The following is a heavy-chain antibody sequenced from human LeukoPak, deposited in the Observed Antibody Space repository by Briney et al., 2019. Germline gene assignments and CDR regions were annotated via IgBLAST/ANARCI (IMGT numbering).Heavy chain of an antibody. J-gene: IGHJ4*02. D-gene: IGHD4-17*01. CDR1: GGSISSYY. Sequence: SETLSLTCTVSGGSISSYYWSWIRQPPGKGLEWIGYIYYSGSTNYNPSLKSRVTISVDTSKSQFSLKLSSVTAADTAVYYCARGDYGDYSFDYWGQGTLVTVSS. CDR3: ARGDYGDYSFDY. CDR2: IYYSGST. V-gene: IGHV4-59*01.